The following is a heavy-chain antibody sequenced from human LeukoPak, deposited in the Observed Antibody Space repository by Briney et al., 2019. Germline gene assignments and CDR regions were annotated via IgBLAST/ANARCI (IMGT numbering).Heavy chain of an antibody. Sequence: GGSLRLSCAVSGLTVSSNYMTWVRQAPGKRLEWVSVIYTGGDTYYAASVKGRFTSSRDNSKNTVYLQMNRLRTEDTAVYYCTRVETGRGGGWVPFDYWGQGTLVTVSS. CDR3: TRVETGRGGGWVPFDY. J-gene: IGHJ4*02. V-gene: IGHV3-66*02. CDR1: GLTVSSNY. CDR2: IYTGGDT. D-gene: IGHD5-24*01.